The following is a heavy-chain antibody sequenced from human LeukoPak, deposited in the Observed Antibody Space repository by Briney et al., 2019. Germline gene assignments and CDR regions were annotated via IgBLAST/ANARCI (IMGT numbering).Heavy chain of an antibody. J-gene: IGHJ4*02. D-gene: IGHD1-1*01. V-gene: IGHV5-51*01. CDR1: GYTFTTYW. Sequence: GESLKISCKVSGYTFTTYWIGWVRQMPGKGLEWMGIIYPADSDTRYSPSFQGQVTISVDKSISTAYLQWSSLKASDTAIYYCAGRGTGTTLAFDYWGQRTLVTVSS. CDR3: AGRGTGTTLAFDY. CDR2: IYPADSDT.